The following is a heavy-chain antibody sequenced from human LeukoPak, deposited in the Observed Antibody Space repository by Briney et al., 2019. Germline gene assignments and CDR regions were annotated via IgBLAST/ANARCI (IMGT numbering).Heavy chain of an antibody. CDR2: VSGSGGST. CDR3: AKDITGHNRGWYDY. Sequence: QPGGSLRLSCAASGFTFSSFAMSWVRQAPGKGLECVSPVSGSGGSTYYADSVKGRLTISRDNSKNTLYLQMNSLRAEDTAVYYCAKDITGHNRGWYDYWGQGNLVTVSS. V-gene: IGHV3-23*01. D-gene: IGHD6-19*01. CDR1: GFTFSSFA. J-gene: IGHJ4*02.